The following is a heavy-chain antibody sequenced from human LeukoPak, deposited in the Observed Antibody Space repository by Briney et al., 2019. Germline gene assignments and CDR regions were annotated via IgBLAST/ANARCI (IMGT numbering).Heavy chain of an antibody. D-gene: IGHD5-18*01. CDR2: IYSGGST. CDR1: GFTVSSNY. V-gene: IGHV3-66*02. CDR3: ARDSGQLWLFDY. Sequence: GGSLRLSCAASGFTVSSNYMSWVRHAPGQGLEWVSVIYSGGSTYYADSVKGRFTISRDNSKNTLYLQMNSLRAEDTAVYYCARDSGQLWLFDYWGQGTLVTVSS. J-gene: IGHJ4*02.